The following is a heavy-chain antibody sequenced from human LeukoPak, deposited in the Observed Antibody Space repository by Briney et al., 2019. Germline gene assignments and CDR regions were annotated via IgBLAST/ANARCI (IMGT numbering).Heavy chain of an antibody. D-gene: IGHD3-3*01. CDR2: INHSGST. CDR3: ARGLTISSSGSHYFDY. J-gene: IGHJ4*02. V-gene: IGHV4-34*01. CDR1: GGSFSGYY. Sequence: SETLSLTCAVYGGSFSGYYWSWIRQPPGKGLEWIGEINHSGSTNYNPSLKSRVTISVDTSKNQFSLKLSSVTAADTAVYYCARGLTISSSGSHYFDYWGQGTLVTVSS.